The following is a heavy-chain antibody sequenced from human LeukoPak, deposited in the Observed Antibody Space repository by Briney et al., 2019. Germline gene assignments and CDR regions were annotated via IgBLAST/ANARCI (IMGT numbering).Heavy chain of an antibody. D-gene: IGHD3-22*01. CDR1: GFTVSSNY. J-gene: IGHJ3*02. CDR2: IYSGGST. Sequence: GGSLRLSCAASGFTVSSNYMSWVRQAPGKGLEWVSVIYSGGSTYYADSVKGRFTISRDNSKNTLYLQMNSLRAEDTAVYYCARHNPYYDSSGYYLDAFDIWGQGTMVTVSS. V-gene: IGHV3-66*04. CDR3: ARHNPYYDSSGYYLDAFDI.